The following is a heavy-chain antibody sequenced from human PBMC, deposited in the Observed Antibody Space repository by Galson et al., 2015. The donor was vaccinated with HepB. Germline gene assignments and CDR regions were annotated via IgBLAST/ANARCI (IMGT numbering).Heavy chain of an antibody. CDR2: TYYRSKWYN. Sequence: GDSVSTNIVAWNWIRQSPSRGLEWLGRTYYRSKWYNDYAVSVQSRITINPDTSRNQFSLQLNSVTPEDTGVYYCTRVRHLARGMDVWGQGTTVTVSS. J-gene: IGHJ6*02. V-gene: IGHV6-1*01. D-gene: IGHD5-12*01. CDR1: GDSVSTNIVA. CDR3: TRVRHLARGMDV.